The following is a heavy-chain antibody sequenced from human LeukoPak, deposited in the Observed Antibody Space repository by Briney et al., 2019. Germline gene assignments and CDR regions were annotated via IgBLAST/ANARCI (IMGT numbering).Heavy chain of an antibody. CDR2: IYYSGST. V-gene: IGHV4-31*03. Sequence: SSETLSLTCTVSGGSISSGGYYWSWIRQHPGKGLEWIGYIYYSGSTYYNPSLKSRVTISVDTSKNQFSLKLSSVTAADTAVYYCARETGQPPCSGGSCYSGLIDPWGQGTLVTVSS. CDR1: GGSISSGGYY. CDR3: ARETGQPPCSGGSCYSGLIDP. D-gene: IGHD2-15*01. J-gene: IGHJ5*02.